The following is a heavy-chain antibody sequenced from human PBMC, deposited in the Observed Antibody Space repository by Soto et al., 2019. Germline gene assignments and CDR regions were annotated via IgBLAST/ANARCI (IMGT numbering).Heavy chain of an antibody. CDR1: GYTFTSYD. CDR3: ATDGQITTFGVASAPYAMDV. CDR2: MNPNSGNT. D-gene: IGHD3-3*01. V-gene: IGHV1-8*01. J-gene: IGHJ6*02. Sequence: GASVKVSCKASGYTFTSYDINWVRQATGQGLEWMGWMNPNSGNTVYAQKFQGRVTMTRNTSISTAYMELSSLRSEDTAVYYCATDGQITTFGVASAPYAMDVWGQGTTVTVSS.